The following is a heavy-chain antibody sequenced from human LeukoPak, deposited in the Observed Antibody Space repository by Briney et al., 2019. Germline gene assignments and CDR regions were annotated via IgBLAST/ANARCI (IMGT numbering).Heavy chain of an antibody. J-gene: IGHJ4*02. D-gene: IGHD4-17*01. CDR1: GFTFSNAW. CDR3: TNGDYGLWY. CDR2: IKSKTDGGTT. Sequence: GGSLRLSCAASGFTFSNAWMSWVRQAPGKGREGVGRIKSKTDGGTTDYAAPVKRRFTISRDDSKTTLYLQMNSLNTEDTAVYYCTNGDYGLWYWGQGTLVTVSS. V-gene: IGHV3-15*01.